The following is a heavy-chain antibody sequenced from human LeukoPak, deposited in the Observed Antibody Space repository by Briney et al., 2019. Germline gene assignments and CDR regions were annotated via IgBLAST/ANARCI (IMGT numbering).Heavy chain of an antibody. CDR3: ATDLSTLTIAAAGT. CDR1: GYTFTSYA. Sequence: ASVKVSCKASGYTFTSYAMHWVRQAPGQRLEWMGWINAGNGNTKYSQKFQGRVAITRDTSASTAYMELSSLRSEDTAVYYCATDLSTLTIAAAGTWGQGTLVTVSS. D-gene: IGHD6-13*01. V-gene: IGHV1-3*01. J-gene: IGHJ5*02. CDR2: INAGNGNT.